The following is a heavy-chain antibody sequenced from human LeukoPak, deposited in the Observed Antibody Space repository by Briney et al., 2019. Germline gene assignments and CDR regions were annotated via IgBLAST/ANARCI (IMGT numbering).Heavy chain of an antibody. CDR1: GYSFTNYW. Sequence: GESPKISCKGSGYSFTNYWIAWVLQMPGKGLEWMGIIYPGDSDTAYSPSFQGQVTISADKSISTAYLQWSSLKASDTAMYYCARRAGGSTYFDYWGQGTLVTVSA. D-gene: IGHD2-15*01. CDR2: IYPGDSDT. CDR3: ARRAGGSTYFDY. J-gene: IGHJ4*02. V-gene: IGHV5-51*01.